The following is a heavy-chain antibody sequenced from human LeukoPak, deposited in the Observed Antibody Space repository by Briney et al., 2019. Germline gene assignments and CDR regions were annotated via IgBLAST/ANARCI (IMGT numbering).Heavy chain of an antibody. CDR1: GFTFSSYW. J-gene: IGHJ6*04. V-gene: IGHV3-74*01. CDR3: ARDRGWWELPGGMDV. D-gene: IGHD1-26*01. Sequence: GGSLRLSCAASGFTFSSYWMHWVRQAPGKGLVWVSRINSDGSSTSYADSVKGRFTISRDNAKNTLYLQMNSLRAEDTAVYYCARDRGWWELPGGMDVWGKGTTVTISS. CDR2: INSDGSST.